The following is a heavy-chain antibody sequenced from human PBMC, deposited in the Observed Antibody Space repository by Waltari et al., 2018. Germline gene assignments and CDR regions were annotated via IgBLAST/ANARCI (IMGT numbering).Heavy chain of an antibody. D-gene: IGHD3-10*01. CDR2: TYHTGST. CDR3: ARQPQYSTSGGY. Sequence: QVQLQESGPGLVVPSLTLTLTCAISGGSISTTNWWNWVRQAPGKGLEWIGETYHTGSTHYNPFLKSRVSISVDKSKNQFSLMLTSVTAADTAVYFCARQPQYSTSGGYWGPGILVTVSS. CDR1: GGSISTTNW. J-gene: IGHJ4*02. V-gene: IGHV4-4*02.